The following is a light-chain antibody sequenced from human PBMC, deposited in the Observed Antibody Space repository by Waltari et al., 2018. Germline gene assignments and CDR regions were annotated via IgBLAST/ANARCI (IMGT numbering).Light chain of an antibody. Sequence: DIQMTQSPSPLSASVGDRVTLTCRANQTISSYFNWYQQQPGKAPRLLIYATSSLQSGVPSRFSGSRSGTDFTLTISSLHPEDFATYYCQQSYSSPPFTFGPGTKVDIK. J-gene: IGKJ3*01. CDR3: QQSYSSPPFT. CDR2: ATS. V-gene: IGKV1-39*01. CDR1: QTISSY.